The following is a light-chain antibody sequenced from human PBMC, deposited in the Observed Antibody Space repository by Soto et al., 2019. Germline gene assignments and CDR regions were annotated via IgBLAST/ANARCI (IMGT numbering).Light chain of an antibody. Sequence: EVVLPKSPGTLSLSPGERATLSCRASQSVSSNYLAWYQQRPGQPPNLLIFGASNRAPGIPDRFSGSGSGTDFTLTISRLEPEDFAVYYCQQYGSSIKTFGQGTKVDI. CDR1: QSVSSNY. CDR2: GAS. CDR3: QQYGSSIKT. J-gene: IGKJ1*01. V-gene: IGKV3-20*01.